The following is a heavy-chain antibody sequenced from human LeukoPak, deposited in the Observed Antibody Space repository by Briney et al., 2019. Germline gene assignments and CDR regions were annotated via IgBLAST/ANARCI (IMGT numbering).Heavy chain of an antibody. D-gene: IGHD3-22*01. V-gene: IGHV1-69*13. CDR2: IIPIFGTA. CDR3: ASAVTYYYDSSGPPRFDY. Sequence: SVKVSCKVSGYTLTELSMHWVRQAPGQGLEWMGGIIPIFGTANYAQKFQGRVTITADESTSTAYMELSSLRSEDTAVYYCASAVTYYYDSSGPPRFDYWGQGTLVTVSS. J-gene: IGHJ4*02. CDR1: GYTLTELS.